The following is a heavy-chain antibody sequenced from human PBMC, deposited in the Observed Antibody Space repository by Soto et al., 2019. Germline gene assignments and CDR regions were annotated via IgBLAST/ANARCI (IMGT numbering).Heavy chain of an antibody. CDR2: ISSSSSYT. V-gene: IGHV3-11*06. D-gene: IGHD2-15*01. J-gene: IGHJ4*02. CDR1: GFTFSDYY. CDR3: ASSKPARLPTFDY. Sequence: GGSLRLSCAASGFTFSDYYMSWIRQAPGKGLEWVSYISSSSSYTNYADSVKGRFTISRGNAKNSLYLQMNSLRAEDTAVYYCASSKPARLPTFDYWGQGTLVTVSS.